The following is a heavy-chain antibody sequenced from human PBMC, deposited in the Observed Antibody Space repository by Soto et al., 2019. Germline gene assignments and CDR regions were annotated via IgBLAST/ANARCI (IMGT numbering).Heavy chain of an antibody. J-gene: IGHJ5*02. CDR1: GGSISSGGYY. V-gene: IGHV4-31*03. D-gene: IGHD3-10*01. CDR3: ARDKGYYYGSGSWTAGDWFDP. CDR2: IYYSGST. Sequence: SETLSLTCTVSGGSISSGGYYWSWIRQHPGKGLEWIGYIYYSGSTYYNPSLKSRVTISVDTSKNQFSLKLSSVTAADTAVYYCARDKGYYYGSGSWTAGDWFDPWGQGTLVTVSS.